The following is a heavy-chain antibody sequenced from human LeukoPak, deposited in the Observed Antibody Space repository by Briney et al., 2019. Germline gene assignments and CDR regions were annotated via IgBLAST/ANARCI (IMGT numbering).Heavy chain of an antibody. D-gene: IGHD5-24*01. CDR3: ARVFGPLWGSERWLQF. J-gene: IGHJ4*02. CDR1: GFTFSSYA. CDR2: ISYDGSNK. Sequence: GGSLRLSCAASGFTFSSYAMHWVRQAPGKGLEWVAVISYDGSNKYYADSVKGRFTISRDNSKNTLYLQMNSLRAEDTAVYYCARVFGPLWGSERWLQFWGQGTLVTVSS. V-gene: IGHV3-30*04.